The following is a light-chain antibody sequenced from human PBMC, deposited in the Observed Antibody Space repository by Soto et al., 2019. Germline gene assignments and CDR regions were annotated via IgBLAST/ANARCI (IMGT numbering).Light chain of an antibody. CDR1: QGISNY. Sequence: DIQMTQSPSSLSACVGDRVTITCRASQGISNYLAWYQQKPGKVPKLLIYAASTLQSGVPSRFIGSGSGTDFTLTISSLQPEDAATYYCQKYVDAPKTFGQGTKLEIK. V-gene: IGKV1-27*01. CDR2: AAS. CDR3: QKYVDAPKT. J-gene: IGKJ2*01.